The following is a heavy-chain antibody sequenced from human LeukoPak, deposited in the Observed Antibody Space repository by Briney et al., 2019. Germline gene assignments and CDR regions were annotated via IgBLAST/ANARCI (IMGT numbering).Heavy chain of an antibody. CDR3: ARGGPTPFYFDY. CDR1: GFTFSNCW. D-gene: IGHD4-11*01. Sequence: PGGSLRLSCAASGFTFSNCWMSWVRQAPGKGLEWVANIKQDGTEIYYVDSVKGRFTISRDSAKNSLYLQMNSLRGEDTAVYYCARGGPTPFYFDYWGQGTLVTVSS. J-gene: IGHJ4*02. CDR2: IKQDGTEI. V-gene: IGHV3-7*01.